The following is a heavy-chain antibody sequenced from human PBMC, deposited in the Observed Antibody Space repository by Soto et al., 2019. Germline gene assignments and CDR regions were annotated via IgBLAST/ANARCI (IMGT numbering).Heavy chain of an antibody. Sequence: VQSGAVVKKPGASVTVSCSASGYPVTAYYMHWVRQAPGRGLEWMGGINPATGAAKYTQTFQGRVTTTRDTPTSTVFIELSGLTSEDTAVFYCARGGGVGVAGSAAFDMWGQGTLVTVSS. V-gene: IGHV1-2*02. CDR3: ARGGGVGVAGSAAFDM. CDR1: GYPVTAYY. CDR2: INPATGAA. J-gene: IGHJ3*02. D-gene: IGHD3-3*01.